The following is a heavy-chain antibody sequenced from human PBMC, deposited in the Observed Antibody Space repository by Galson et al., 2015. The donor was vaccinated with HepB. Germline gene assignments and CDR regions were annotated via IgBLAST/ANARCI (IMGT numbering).Heavy chain of an antibody. J-gene: IGHJ5*02. CDR2: IVVGSGNT. Sequence: SVKVSCKASGFTFTSSAVQWVRQARGQRLEWIGWIVVGSGNTNYAQKFQERVTITRDMSTSTAYMELSSLRSEDTAVYYCAARGGLVWFREPSGHWDEPWGQGTLVTVSS. D-gene: IGHD3-10*01. CDR3: AARGGLVWFREPSGHWDEP. CDR1: GFTFTSSA. V-gene: IGHV1-58*01.